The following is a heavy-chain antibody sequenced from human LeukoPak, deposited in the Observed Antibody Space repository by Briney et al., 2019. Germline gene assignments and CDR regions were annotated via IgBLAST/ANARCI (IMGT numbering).Heavy chain of an antibody. J-gene: IGHJ6*04. V-gene: IGHV3-7*01. CDR3: ARDSPGDV. CDR2: IKQDGSEK. CDR1: GSTFSSYW. Sequence: GGSLRLSCAASGSTFSSYWMSWVRQAPGKGLEWVANIKQDGSEKYYVDSVKGRFTISRDNAKNSLYLQMNSLRAEDTAVYYCARDSPGDVWGKGTTVTVSS.